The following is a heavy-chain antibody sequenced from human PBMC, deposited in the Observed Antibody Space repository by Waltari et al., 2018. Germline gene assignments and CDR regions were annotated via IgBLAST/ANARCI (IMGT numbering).Heavy chain of an antibody. J-gene: IGHJ4*02. Sequence: QLQLQESGPGLVKPSETLSLTCTVSGGSISSSRYSWGWIRQPPGKGLEWIGSIYYSGSTYYNPSLKSRVTISVDTSKNQFSLKLSSVTAADTAVYYCARHRNIAAAGHFDYWGQGTLVTVSS. CDR2: IYYSGST. CDR1: GGSISSSRYS. CDR3: ARHRNIAAAGHFDY. V-gene: IGHV4-39*01. D-gene: IGHD6-13*01.